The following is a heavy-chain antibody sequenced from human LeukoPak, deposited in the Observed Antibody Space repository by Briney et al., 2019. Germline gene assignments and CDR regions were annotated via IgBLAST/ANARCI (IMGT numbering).Heavy chain of an antibody. D-gene: IGHD6-19*01. CDR1: GYSFTSYW. J-gene: IGHJ4*02. Sequence: GESLQISCKGSGYSFTSYWIGWVRQLPGKGLEWMGIIYPGDSDTRYSPSFQGQVTISADKSISTAYLQWSSLKASDTAMYYCARQSGSGWYRYYFVYWGQGTLVTVSS. CDR2: IYPGDSDT. CDR3: ARQSGSGWYRYYFVY. V-gene: IGHV5-51*01.